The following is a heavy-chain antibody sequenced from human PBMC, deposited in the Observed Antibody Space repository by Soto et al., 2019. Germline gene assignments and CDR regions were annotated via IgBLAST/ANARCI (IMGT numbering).Heavy chain of an antibody. CDR1: GGTFSSYA. CDR3: ARDPHDYGGNSLPYGMDV. J-gene: IGHJ6*02. Sequence: SVNVSCKASGGTFSSYAISGVRQAPGQGLEWMGGIIPIFGTANYAQKFQGRVTITADESTSTAYMELSSLRSEDTAVYYCARDPHDYGGNSLPYGMDVWGQGTTVTVSS. CDR2: IIPIFGTA. V-gene: IGHV1-69*13. D-gene: IGHD4-17*01.